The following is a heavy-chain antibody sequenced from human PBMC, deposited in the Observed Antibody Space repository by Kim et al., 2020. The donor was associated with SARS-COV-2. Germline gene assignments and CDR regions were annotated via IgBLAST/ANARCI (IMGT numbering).Heavy chain of an antibody. Sequence: GGSLRLSCAASGFTFSSYAMHWVRQAPGKGLEWVAVISYDGSNKYYADSVKGRFTISRDNSKNTLYLQMNSLRAEDTAVYYCARTLIAGAARRELFDYWGQGTLVTVSS. CDR2: ISYDGSNK. V-gene: IGHV3-30-3*01. D-gene: IGHD6-6*01. J-gene: IGHJ4*02. CDR3: ARTLIAGAARRELFDY. CDR1: GFTFSSYA.